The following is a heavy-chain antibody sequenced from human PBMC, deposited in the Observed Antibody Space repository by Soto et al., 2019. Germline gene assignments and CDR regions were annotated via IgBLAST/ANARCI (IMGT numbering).Heavy chain of an antibody. D-gene: IGHD3-16*02. CDR2: ISGAGDTT. CDR3: AKSFTQSNVWRAYRHKTHFDY. CDR1: GFTLSNYG. V-gene: IGHV3-23*01. Sequence: EVRLLESGGGLVQPGGSLRLSCEGSGFTLSNYGMDWVRQAPGKGLEWISFISGAGDTTYYADSVKGRFIISRDNSKNTLYLQMNSLRAVDTAIYYCAKSFTQSNVWRAYRHKTHFDYWGQGALVTVTS. J-gene: IGHJ4*02.